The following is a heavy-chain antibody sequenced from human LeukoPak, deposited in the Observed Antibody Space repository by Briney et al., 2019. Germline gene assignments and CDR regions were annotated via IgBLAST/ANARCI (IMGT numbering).Heavy chain of an antibody. D-gene: IGHD6-13*01. V-gene: IGHV3-66*02. CDR3: ARGDSSSWKNYYYYYGMDV. J-gene: IGHJ6*02. CDR1: GFTVSSNY. CDR2: IYSGGST. Sequence: GGSLRLSCAASGFTVSSNYMSWVRQAPGKGLEWVSVIYSGGSTSYADSVKGRFTNSRDNSKNTLYLQMNSLRAEDTAVYYCARGDSSSWKNYYYYYGMDVWGQGTTVTVSS.